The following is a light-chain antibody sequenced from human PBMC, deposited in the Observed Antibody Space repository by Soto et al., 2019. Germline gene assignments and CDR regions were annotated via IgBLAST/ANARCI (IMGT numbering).Light chain of an antibody. CDR1: SSNIGSNY. CDR3: AAWDDRLSGWV. Sequence: QSVLTQPPSASGTPGQRVTISCSGSSSNIGSNYVFWYQQLPGTAPQLLIFSNNQRPSGVPDRFSGSKSGTSASLAISGLRSEDEADYFCAAWDDRLSGWVFGGGTKLTVL. J-gene: IGLJ3*02. CDR2: SNN. V-gene: IGLV1-47*02.